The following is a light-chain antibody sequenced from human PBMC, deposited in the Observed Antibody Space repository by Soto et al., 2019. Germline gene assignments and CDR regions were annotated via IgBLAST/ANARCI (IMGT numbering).Light chain of an antibody. V-gene: IGKV3-15*01. Sequence: EKVMTQSPATLSVSPGERATLSCRACENVKTRLAWYQQKSGQAPRLLIYDAFTRATGIPARFSGGASGTEFTLTISSLQSEDSAVYYCQQYDDWPLTFGGGTKV. J-gene: IGKJ4*01. CDR2: DAF. CDR3: QQYDDWPLT. CDR1: ENVKTR.